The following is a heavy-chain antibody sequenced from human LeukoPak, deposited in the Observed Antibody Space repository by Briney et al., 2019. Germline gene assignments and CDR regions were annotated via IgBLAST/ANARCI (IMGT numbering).Heavy chain of an antibody. J-gene: IGHJ4*02. CDR3: ARVAAGYSVNYFDY. D-gene: IGHD4-23*01. Sequence: GGSLRLSCAASEFAFSTYNMNWVRQAPGRGLEWVSYISTGSSTTYYADSVKGRFTISRDNVENSLYLQMNSLRDEDTAVYYCARVAAGYSVNYFDYWGQGTLVTVSS. CDR2: ISTGSSTT. V-gene: IGHV3-48*02. CDR1: EFAFSTYN.